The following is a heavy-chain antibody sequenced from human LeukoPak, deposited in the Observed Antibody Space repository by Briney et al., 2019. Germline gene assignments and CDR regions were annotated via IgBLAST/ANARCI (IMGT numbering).Heavy chain of an antibody. CDR1: GFTFSSYW. CDR2: IKQDGSEK. D-gene: IGHD3-10*01. V-gene: IGHV3-7*01. Sequence: GGSLRLSCAASGFTFSSYWMSWVRQAPGKGLEWVANIKQDGSEKYYVDSVKGRFTISRDNAKNSLYLQMNSLRAEDTAVYYCAKDLSPYIWFRELGIDYWGQGTLVTVSS. J-gene: IGHJ4*02. CDR3: AKDLSPYIWFRELGIDY.